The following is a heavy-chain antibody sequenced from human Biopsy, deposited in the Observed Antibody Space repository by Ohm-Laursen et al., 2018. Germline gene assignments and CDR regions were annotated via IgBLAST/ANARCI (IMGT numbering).Heavy chain of an antibody. V-gene: IGHV3-7*04. J-gene: IGHJ4*02. CDR2: IKHDGSEK. CDR1: GFTFSSFW. D-gene: IGHD5-24*01. Sequence: SLRLSCSASGFTFSSFWMSWVRQAPGKGLEWVANIKHDGSEKNYVDSVKGRFTISRDNAKNSLLLQMNRLRVEDTAVYYCARGPFGVATIGRGQGTLVTVSS. CDR3: ARGPFGVATIG.